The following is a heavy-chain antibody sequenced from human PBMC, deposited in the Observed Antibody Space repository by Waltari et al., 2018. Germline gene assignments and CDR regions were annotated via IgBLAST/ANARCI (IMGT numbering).Heavy chain of an antibody. CDR3: ARQTRLDY. Sequence: QVQLVESGGGVVQPGGSLRLSCAASGFTFSSYGMHWVRQAPGKGLEWVAFIRYDGSNKYYADSVKGRFTISRDNSKNTLYLQMNSLRAEDTAVYYCARQTRLDYWGQGTLVTVSS. CDR2: IRYDGSNK. J-gene: IGHJ4*02. V-gene: IGHV3-30*02. CDR1: GFTFSSYG. D-gene: IGHD4-17*01.